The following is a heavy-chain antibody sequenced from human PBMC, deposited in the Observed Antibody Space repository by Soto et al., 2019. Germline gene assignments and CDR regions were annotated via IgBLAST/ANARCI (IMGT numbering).Heavy chain of an antibody. Sequence: TSETLSLTCAVYGGSFSGYYWSWIRQPPGKGLEWIGEINHSGSTNYNPSLKSRVTISVDTSKNQFSLKLSSVTAADTAVYYCARGTYYYGSGSYYNRASYMDVWGKGTTVTVSS. CDR3: ARGTYYYGSGSYYNRASYMDV. CDR2: INHSGST. CDR1: GGSFSGYY. V-gene: IGHV4-34*01. D-gene: IGHD3-10*01. J-gene: IGHJ6*03.